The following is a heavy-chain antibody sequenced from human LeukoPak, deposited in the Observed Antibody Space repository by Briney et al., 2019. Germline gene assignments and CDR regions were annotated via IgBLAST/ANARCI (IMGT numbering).Heavy chain of an antibody. Sequence: ASVKVSCKASGYTFTGYYMHWLRQAPGQGLEWMGWINPNSGGTNYAHKFQGRVTMTRDTSISTAYMELSRLRSDDTAVYYCARDYGVFGVVSLYYYMDVWGKGTTVTVSS. CDR2: INPNSGGT. CDR1: GYTFTGYY. D-gene: IGHD3-3*01. CDR3: ARDYGVFGVVSLYYYMDV. J-gene: IGHJ6*03. V-gene: IGHV1-2*07.